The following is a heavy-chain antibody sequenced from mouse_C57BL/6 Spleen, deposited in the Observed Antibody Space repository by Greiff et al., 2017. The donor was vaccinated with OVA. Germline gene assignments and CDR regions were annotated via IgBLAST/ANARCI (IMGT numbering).Heavy chain of an antibody. J-gene: IGHJ3*01. CDR1: GYTFTSYW. CDR3: ARSGGYDSWFAY. Sequence: QVQLKQPGTELVKPGASVKLSCKASGYTFTSYWMHWVKQRPGQGLEWIGNINPSNGGTNYNEKFKSKATLTVDKSSSTAYMQLSSLTSEDSAVYYCARSGGYDSWFAYWGQGTLVTVSA. V-gene: IGHV1-53*01. D-gene: IGHD2-2*01. CDR2: INPSNGGT.